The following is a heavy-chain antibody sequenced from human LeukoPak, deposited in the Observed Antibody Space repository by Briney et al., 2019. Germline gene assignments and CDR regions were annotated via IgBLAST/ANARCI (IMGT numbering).Heavy chain of an antibody. CDR2: IIPIFGTA. CDR1: GGTFSSYA. D-gene: IGHD6-6*01. V-gene: IGHV1-69*13. CDR3: ARTWVASSSPPTEYFDY. Sequence: GASVKVSCKASGGTFSSYAISWVRQAPGQGLEWMGGIIPIFGTANYAQKFQGRVTITADESTSTAYMELSSLRSEDTAVYYCARTWVASSSPPTEYFDYWGQGTLVTVSS. J-gene: IGHJ4*02.